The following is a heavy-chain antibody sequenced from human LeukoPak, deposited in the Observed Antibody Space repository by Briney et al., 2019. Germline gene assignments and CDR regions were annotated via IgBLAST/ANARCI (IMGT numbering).Heavy chain of an antibody. CDR2: IWYDGSNK. Sequence: GRSLRLSCAASGSTFSSYGMHWVRQAPGKGLEWVAVIWYDGSNKYYADSVKGRFTISRDNSKNTLYLQMNSLRAEDTAVYYCARDYYYDSSGYLPPDAFDIWGQGTMVTVSS. CDR1: GSTFSSYG. J-gene: IGHJ3*02. D-gene: IGHD3-22*01. CDR3: ARDYYYDSSGYLPPDAFDI. V-gene: IGHV3-33*01.